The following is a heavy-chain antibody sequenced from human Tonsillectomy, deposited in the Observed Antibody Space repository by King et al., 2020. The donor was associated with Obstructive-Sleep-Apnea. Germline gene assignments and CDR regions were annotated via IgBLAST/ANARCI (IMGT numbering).Heavy chain of an antibody. CDR1: GGSINSYD. V-gene: IGHV4-59*01. CDR2: IYYSGST. J-gene: IGHJ4*02. D-gene: IGHD3-22*01. Sequence: QLQESGPGLVKPSETLSLTCTVSGGSINSYDWSWIRQPPGKGLEWIGYIYYSGSTNYNPSIKSRVTIHVDTSKNQFSPKLSSVTAADTAVYYCARVKFEDSSGYYYFDYWGQGTLVTVSS. CDR3: ARVKFEDSSGYYYFDY.